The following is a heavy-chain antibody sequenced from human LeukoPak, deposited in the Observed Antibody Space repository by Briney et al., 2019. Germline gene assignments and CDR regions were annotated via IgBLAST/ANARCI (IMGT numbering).Heavy chain of an antibody. CDR1: GFTFSSYG. CDR3: AKDQGNTANLDY. Sequence: GGSLRLSCAASGFTFSSYGMHWVRQAPGKGLEWVAVISYDGSNKYYADSVKGRFTISRDNSKNTLYLQMNSLRAEDTAVYYCAKDQGNTANLDYWGQGTPVTVSS. J-gene: IGHJ4*02. D-gene: IGHD5-18*01. V-gene: IGHV3-30*18. CDR2: ISYDGSNK.